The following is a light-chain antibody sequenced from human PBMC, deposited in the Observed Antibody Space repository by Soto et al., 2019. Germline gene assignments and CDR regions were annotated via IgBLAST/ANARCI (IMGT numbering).Light chain of an antibody. J-gene: IGLJ1*01. CDR3: SSYAGSATLYV. Sequence: QSVLTQPVSVSGSPGQSITISCTGTSSDLGSYDLVSWYQQHPGKAPKLMVYEVTKRPSGVSNRFSGSKSGNTASLTISGLQAEDEADYSCSSYAGSATLYVFGSGTKVTVL. CDR1: SSDLGSYDL. CDR2: EVT. V-gene: IGLV2-23*02.